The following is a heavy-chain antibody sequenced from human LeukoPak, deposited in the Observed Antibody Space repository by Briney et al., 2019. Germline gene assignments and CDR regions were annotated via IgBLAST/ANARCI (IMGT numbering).Heavy chain of an antibody. J-gene: IGHJ4*02. V-gene: IGHV3-23*01. D-gene: IGHD1-26*01. Sequence: GGSLRLSCAASGFTFSSYGMSWVRQAPGKGLEWVSAISGSGGSTYYADSVKGRFTISRDNSKNTLYLQMNSLRAEDTAVYYCAKVPLVWELPADDYWGQGTLVTVSS. CDR1: GFTFSSYG. CDR3: AKVPLVWELPADDY. CDR2: ISGSGGST.